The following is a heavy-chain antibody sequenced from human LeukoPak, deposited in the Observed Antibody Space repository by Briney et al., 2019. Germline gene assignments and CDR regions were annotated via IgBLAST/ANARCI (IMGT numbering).Heavy chain of an antibody. CDR1: GFTFDDYA. Sequence: GRSLRLSCTASGFTFDDYAMHWVRQVPGKGLEWVSGISWNSGDIGYADSVKGRFTISRDNAKNSLYLQMNSLRAEDTALYYCAKTRQAALYYYYGMDVWGQGTTVTVSS. CDR3: AKTRQAALYYYYGMDV. J-gene: IGHJ6*02. CDR2: ISWNSGDI. V-gene: IGHV3-9*01. D-gene: IGHD6-6*01.